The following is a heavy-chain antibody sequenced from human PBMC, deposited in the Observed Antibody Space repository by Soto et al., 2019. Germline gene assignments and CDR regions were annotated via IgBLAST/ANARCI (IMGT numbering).Heavy chain of an antibody. CDR2: ISSSSSYI. Sequence: GGSLRLSCAASGFTFSSYIMNWVRQAPGKGLEWVSSISSSSSYIYYADSVKGRFTISRDNAKNSLYLQMNSLRAEDTAVYYCARVSGSGYGDYWGQGTLVTVST. J-gene: IGHJ4*02. CDR3: ARVSGSGYGDY. D-gene: IGHD3-22*01. CDR1: GFTFSSYI. V-gene: IGHV3-21*01.